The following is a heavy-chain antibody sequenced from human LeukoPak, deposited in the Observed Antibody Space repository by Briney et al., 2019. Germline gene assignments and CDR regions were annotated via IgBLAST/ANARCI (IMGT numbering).Heavy chain of an antibody. V-gene: IGHV3-30*02. D-gene: IGHD3-10*01. J-gene: IGHJ6*03. CDR2: IRYDGSNE. Sequence: GGSLRLSCAASGFTFSSYGMHWVRQAPGEGLEWVAFIRYDGSNEYYADSVKGRLTISRDNSKNTLYLQLKSLRTEDTAVYYCAKDADSYYGSGNSMDVWGKGITVTISS. CDR3: AKDADSYYGSGNSMDV. CDR1: GFTFSSYG.